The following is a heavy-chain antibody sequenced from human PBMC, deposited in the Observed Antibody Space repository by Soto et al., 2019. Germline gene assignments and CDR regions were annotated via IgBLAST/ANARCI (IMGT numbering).Heavy chain of an antibody. CDR1: GGTFSSYA. J-gene: IGHJ4*02. Sequence: SLKVSCNASGGTFSSYAISWVLHSPGQWLEWMGGIIPIFGTANYAQKFQGRVTITADESTGTAYMELSSLRSEDTAVYYCARVATVVTHAFDYWGQGTLVTVSS. CDR3: ARVATVVTHAFDY. D-gene: IGHD4-17*01. V-gene: IGHV1-69*13. CDR2: IIPIFGTA.